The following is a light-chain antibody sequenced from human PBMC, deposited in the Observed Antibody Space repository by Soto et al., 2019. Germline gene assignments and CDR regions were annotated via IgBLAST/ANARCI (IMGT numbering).Light chain of an antibody. V-gene: IGKV1-8*01. CDR1: QGISSY. CDR3: QQYYSYPRT. CDR2: AAS. J-gene: IGKJ1*01. Sequence: AIRMTQSPSSLSASTGDRVTITCRASQGISSYLTWYQQKPGKAPKLLIYAASTLQSGVPSRFSGSGSGTDFTLTISFLQSEDFATYYCQQYYSYPRTFGQGNKVESK.